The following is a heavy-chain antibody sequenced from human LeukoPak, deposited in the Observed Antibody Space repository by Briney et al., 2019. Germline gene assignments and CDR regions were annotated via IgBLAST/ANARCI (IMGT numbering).Heavy chain of an antibody. Sequence: PGRSLRLSRAASGFTFSSYAMHWVRQAPGKGLEWVAVISYDGSNKYYADSVKGRFTISRDNSKNTLYLQMNSLRAEDTAVYYCAKDGQGGYFDYWGQGTLVTVSS. CDR2: ISYDGSNK. CDR3: AKDGQGGYFDY. V-gene: IGHV3-30*04. J-gene: IGHJ4*02. D-gene: IGHD3-16*01. CDR1: GFTFSSYA.